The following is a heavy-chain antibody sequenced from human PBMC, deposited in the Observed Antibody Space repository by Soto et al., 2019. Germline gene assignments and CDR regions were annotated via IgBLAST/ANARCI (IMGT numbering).Heavy chain of an antibody. Sequence: SDPLSQGCTVSDGNICSGNKYWSWNRQAPWKGLEWIGYIFSSGTTYYNPSLKSRLTMSLDTSQNQFSLKLNSVTAADTAVYFCARVPSPFDFYYAMDVWGQGTTVTVSS. J-gene: IGHJ6*02. CDR3: ARVPSPFDFYYAMDV. CDR1: DGNICSGNKY. CDR2: IFSSGTT. V-gene: IGHV4-30-4*02. D-gene: IGHD3-16*01.